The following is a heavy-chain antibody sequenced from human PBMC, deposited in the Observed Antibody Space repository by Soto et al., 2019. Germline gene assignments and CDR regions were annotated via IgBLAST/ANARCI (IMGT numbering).Heavy chain of an antibody. J-gene: IGHJ4*02. CDR1: GYTFTGYA. Sequence: ASGKVSCKASGYTFTGYAMDWGRQAPGQRLEWMGWINAGNGNTKYPQKFQGRVTITRDTSASTAYMELSSLRSEDTAVYYCVRAVGGPRSTLYYWTQRSLVTVPS. V-gene: IGHV1-3*01. D-gene: IGHD2-15*01. CDR3: VRAVGGPRSTLYY. CDR2: INAGNGNT.